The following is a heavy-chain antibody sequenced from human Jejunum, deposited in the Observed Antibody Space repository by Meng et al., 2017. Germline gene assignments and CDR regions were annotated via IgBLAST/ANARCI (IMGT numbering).Heavy chain of an antibody. D-gene: IGHD6-6*01. V-gene: IGHV4-61*08. CDR1: GGAVSSAAYY. CDR3: AHSSSSSSFGFDY. Sequence: GKVQGTGPGLVRPSGTLSLPCPGSGGAVSSAAYYGNWIRQPPGKGLEWIGYIYYSGGTTYSPSLNSRVTISIDTAKNQVSLKVSSVTAADTAVYYCAHSSSSSSFGFDYWGQGTLVTVSS. CDR2: IYYSGGT. J-gene: IGHJ4*02.